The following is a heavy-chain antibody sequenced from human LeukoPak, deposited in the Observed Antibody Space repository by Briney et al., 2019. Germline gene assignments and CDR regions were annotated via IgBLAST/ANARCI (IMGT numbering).Heavy chain of an antibody. J-gene: IGHJ5*02. V-gene: IGHV3-64D*06. CDR1: GFTFSTST. D-gene: IGHD3-9*01. Sequence: PGGSLRLSCSAPGFTFSTSTMHWVRQSPGKGLEYVSAITSNGDNTYYADSVKGRFTISRDNSKNTVYLQMSSLRPEDTAVYYCVRHSGYYSPWGQGTLVTVSS. CDR2: ITSNGDNT. CDR3: VRHSGYYSP.